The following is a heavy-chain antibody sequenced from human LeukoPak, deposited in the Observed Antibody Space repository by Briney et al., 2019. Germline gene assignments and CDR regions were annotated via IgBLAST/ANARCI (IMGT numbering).Heavy chain of an antibody. CDR2: IAYDGSNK. D-gene: IGHD3-16*01. CDR3: SSEPYDVVAIDI. V-gene: IGHV3-30*03. CDR1: GFTFSRYG. J-gene: IGHJ3*02. Sequence: GGPLRLSCTASGFTFSRYGMHWVRQAPGKALEGVAFIAYDGSNKFYADSVKSRFTISRDNSKNTLYLQMNCLRAEDTAVYYCSSEPYDVVAIDIWGQGTMVTVSS.